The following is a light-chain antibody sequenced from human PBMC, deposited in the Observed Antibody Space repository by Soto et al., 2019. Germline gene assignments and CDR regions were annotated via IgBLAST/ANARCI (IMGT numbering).Light chain of an antibody. V-gene: IGKV1-9*01. Sequence: DIQLNQSPSFLSASEGDRVTITCRASQAIHVFLAWYQHKPGKAPRLLIDSASTLQSGVPSRFSGSRSGTEFTLTISSLQPEDIATYYCQQLKNYPLTFGPGTKVDSK. CDR2: SAS. CDR3: QQLKNYPLT. CDR1: QAIHVF. J-gene: IGKJ3*01.